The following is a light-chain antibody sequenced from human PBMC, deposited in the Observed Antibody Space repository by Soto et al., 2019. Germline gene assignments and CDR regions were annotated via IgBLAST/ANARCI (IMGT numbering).Light chain of an antibody. V-gene: IGKV4-1*01. CDR3: QQYYSTPYT. Sequence: DIVMTQSPDSLAVSLGERATINCKSSQSVLYSSNNKNYLAWYQQKPGQPPKLLIYWASTRESGVPDRFSGSGSGTDFTLTISSLQAEDVAVYYCQQYYSTPYTFDQGTKVDIK. CDR1: QSVLYSSNNKNY. CDR2: WAS. J-gene: IGKJ2*01.